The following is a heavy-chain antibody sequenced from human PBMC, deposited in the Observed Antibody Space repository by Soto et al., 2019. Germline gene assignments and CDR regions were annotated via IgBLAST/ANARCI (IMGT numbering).Heavy chain of an antibody. D-gene: IGHD6-19*01. Sequence: SETLSLTCTFSGSSIIGYYWTWIRQSPERGLEWIGYIHYSGSANYNPSLNSRLTMSVNRSKSQFSMKLASVTAADTAVYYCARGVSGSGLNWFDPWGQGTLVTVSS. CDR3: ARGVSGSGLNWFDP. CDR2: IHYSGSA. J-gene: IGHJ5*02. CDR1: GSSIIGYY. V-gene: IGHV4-59*12.